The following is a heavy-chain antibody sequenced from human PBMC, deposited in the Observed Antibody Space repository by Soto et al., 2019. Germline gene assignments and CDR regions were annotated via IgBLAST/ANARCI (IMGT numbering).Heavy chain of an antibody. CDR2: ISAYNGNT. D-gene: IGHD5-12*01. CDR1: GYTFTSYG. V-gene: IGHV1-18*01. J-gene: IGHJ4*02. Sequence: GASVKVSCEASGYTFTSYGISWVRQAPGQGLEWMGWISAYNGNTNYAQKLQGRVTMTTDTSTSTAYMELRSLRSDDTAVYYCARASSGYVFNGDYFDYWGQGTLVTVSS. CDR3: ARASSGYVFNGDYFDY.